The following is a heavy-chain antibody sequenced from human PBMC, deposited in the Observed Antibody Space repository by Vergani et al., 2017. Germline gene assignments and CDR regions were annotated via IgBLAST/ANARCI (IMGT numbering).Heavy chain of an antibody. D-gene: IGHD4-11*01. CDR2: IDHTGRP. V-gene: IGHV4-34*10. J-gene: IGHJ6*03. CDR3: ARVNTETNGHLYYYYYMDV. Sequence: QVQLLESGPGLLKPSETLSLTCVVNGGSFTSYHWTWIRQSPGEGLEWVGDIDHTGRPDYNPSLKSRLTMSVDKSRNQFSLTLNSVTATDTAIYFCARVNTETNGHLYYYYYMDVWGQGTAVTVS. CDR1: GGSFTSYH.